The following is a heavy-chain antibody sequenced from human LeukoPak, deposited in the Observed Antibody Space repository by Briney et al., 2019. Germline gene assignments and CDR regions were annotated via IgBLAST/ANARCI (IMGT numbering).Heavy chain of an antibody. Sequence: GGSHRLSCAASGFSFSDAWTSWVRQIPGKGLEWVGRIESKTDGGTTDYAAPVKGRFTISRDNSKNTLYLQMSSLRAEDTAVYYCATRLLVRAMAFDIWGQGTMVTVSS. CDR2: IESKTDGGTT. CDR3: ATRLLVRAMAFDI. V-gene: IGHV3-15*04. CDR1: GFSFSDAW. J-gene: IGHJ3*02. D-gene: IGHD2-15*01.